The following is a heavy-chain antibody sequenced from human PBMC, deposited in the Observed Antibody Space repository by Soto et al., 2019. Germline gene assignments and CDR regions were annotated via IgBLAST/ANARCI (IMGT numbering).Heavy chain of an antibody. D-gene: IGHD2-21*02. Sequence: QVQLVQSGAEEKKPGASVKVSCKASGYTFTSYAMHWVRQAPGQRLEWMGWINAGNGNTKYSQKFQGRVTITRDTSASRAYMELSSLRSEDTGVYYCARSIVVVTALDYWGQGTLVTVSS. CDR1: GYTFTSYA. V-gene: IGHV1-3*05. J-gene: IGHJ4*02. CDR3: ARSIVVVTALDY. CDR2: INAGNGNT.